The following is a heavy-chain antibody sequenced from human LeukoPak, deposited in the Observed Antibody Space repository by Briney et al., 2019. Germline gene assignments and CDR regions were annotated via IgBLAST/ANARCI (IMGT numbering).Heavy chain of an antibody. CDR2: INHSGST. J-gene: IGHJ4*02. CDR3: ARDRRDYYGSSGYPEPDYFDY. CDR1: GGSFSGYY. D-gene: IGHD3-22*01. Sequence: SETLSLTRVVYGGSFSGYYWSWIRQHPGKGLEWIGEINHSGSTNYNPSLKSRVTISVDTSKNQFSLKLSSVTAADTAVYYCARDRRDYYGSSGYPEPDYFDYWGQGTLVTVSS. V-gene: IGHV4-34*01.